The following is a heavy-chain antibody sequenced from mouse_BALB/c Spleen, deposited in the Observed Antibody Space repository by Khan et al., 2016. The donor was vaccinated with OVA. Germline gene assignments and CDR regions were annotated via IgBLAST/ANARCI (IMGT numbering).Heavy chain of an antibody. Sequence: EVKLVESGGGLVQPGESLKLSCAASGFTFSSYGMSWVRQTPDKRLELVATINSNGGSTYYPDSVKGRFTISRDNAKNTLYLQMSSLKSEDTAMYDCARMARTINWGQGTTLTVSS. CDR2: INSNGGST. V-gene: IGHV5-6-3*01. CDR1: GFTFSSYG. CDR3: ARMARTIN. J-gene: IGHJ2*01.